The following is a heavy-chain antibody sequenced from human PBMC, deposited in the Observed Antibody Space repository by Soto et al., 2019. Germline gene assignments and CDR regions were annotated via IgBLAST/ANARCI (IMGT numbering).Heavy chain of an antibody. CDR3: ARDGITFGGVIADDAFDI. D-gene: IGHD3-16*02. Sequence: QVQLVQSGAEVKKPGSSVKVSGKASGGTFSSYTISWVRQAPGQGLEWMGRIIPILGIANYAQKFQGRVTITADKSTSTAYMELRSLRSEYTAVYYCARDGITFGGVIADDAFDIWGQGTMVTVSS. CDR2: IIPILGIA. J-gene: IGHJ3*02. CDR1: GGTFSSYT. V-gene: IGHV1-69*08.